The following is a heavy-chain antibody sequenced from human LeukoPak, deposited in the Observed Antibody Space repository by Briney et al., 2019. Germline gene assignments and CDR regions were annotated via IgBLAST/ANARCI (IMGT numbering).Heavy chain of an antibody. CDR3: ARPSYCGGDCYTDY. J-gene: IGHJ4*02. Sequence: SETLSLTCTVSGGSISSSSYYWGWIRQPPGKGLEWIGSIYYSGSTYYNPSLKSRVTISVDTSKNQFSLKLSSVTAADTAVYYCARPSYCGGDCYTDYGGQGTLVTVSS. CDR2: IYYSGST. D-gene: IGHD2-21*02. CDR1: GGSISSSSYY. V-gene: IGHV4-39*01.